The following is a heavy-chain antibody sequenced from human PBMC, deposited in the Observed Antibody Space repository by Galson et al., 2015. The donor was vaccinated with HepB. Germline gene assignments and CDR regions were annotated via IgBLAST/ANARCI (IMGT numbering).Heavy chain of an antibody. Sequence: SLRLSCAASGFTFDDYAMHWVRQAPGKGLEWVSGISWNSGSIGYADSVKGRFTISRDNAKNSLYLQMNSLRAEDTALYYCAKDSRLRAFDIWGQGTMVTVSS. V-gene: IGHV3-9*01. CDR1: GFTFDDYA. CDR2: ISWNSGSI. J-gene: IGHJ3*02. CDR3: AKDSRLRAFDI.